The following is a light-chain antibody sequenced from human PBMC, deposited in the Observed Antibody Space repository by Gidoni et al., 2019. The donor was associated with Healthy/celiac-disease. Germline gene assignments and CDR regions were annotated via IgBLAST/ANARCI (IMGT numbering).Light chain of an antibody. CDR3: QQSYSTPYT. V-gene: IGKV1-39*01. CDR2: LAS. CDR1: QSISSY. Sequence: DIQMTQSPSSLSASVGDRATITCRASQSISSYLNWYQQKLGKAPKLLIYLASSLQRGVSSRFSGSGSGTDFTLTISSLQPDDFATYYCQQSYSTPYTFXQXTKLQIK. J-gene: IGKJ2*01.